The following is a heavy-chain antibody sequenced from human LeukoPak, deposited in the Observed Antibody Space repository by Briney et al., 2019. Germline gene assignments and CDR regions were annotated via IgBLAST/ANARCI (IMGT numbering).Heavy chain of an antibody. V-gene: IGHV3-23*01. D-gene: IGHD2-8*01. CDR2: ISDSGDST. CDR1: GFTFSNYA. CDR3: VKEANGFDM. J-gene: IGHJ3*02. Sequence: QSGGSLRLSCAASGFTFSNYAMSWVRQAPGKGLEWVSTISDSGDSTYYAASVKGRFTISRDNSKSTLEMQMNSLRAEDTALYYCVKEANGFDMWGLGTMVTVSS.